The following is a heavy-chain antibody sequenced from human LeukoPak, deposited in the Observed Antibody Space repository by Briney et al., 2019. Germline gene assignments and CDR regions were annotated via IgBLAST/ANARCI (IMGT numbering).Heavy chain of an antibody. CDR1: GFTFSSYS. J-gene: IGHJ4*02. CDR3: ARDAGGVYAQFDY. CDR2: ISSSSSYI. V-gene: IGHV3-21*01. Sequence: GGSLRLSCAASGFTFSSYSMNWVRQAPGKGLEWVSSISSSSSYIYYADSVKGRFTISRDNDKKSLYLQMNSLRAEDTAVYHCARDAGGVYAQFDYWGQGTLVTVSS. D-gene: IGHD2-8*01.